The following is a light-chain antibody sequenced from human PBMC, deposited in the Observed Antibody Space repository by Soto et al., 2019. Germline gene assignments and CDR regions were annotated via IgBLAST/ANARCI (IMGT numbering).Light chain of an antibody. CDR1: QSVSSN. J-gene: IGKJ1*01. CDR2: GAS. V-gene: IGKV3-15*01. Sequence: EVVMTPSPDTLSVSPGERATLSCRASQSVSSNLAWYQQKLGQAPRLLIYGASTRATVISARISGSESGTEFTLTISSLQAEDFAIYYCQQYNNWPRTFGQGTRVEIK. CDR3: QQYNNWPRT.